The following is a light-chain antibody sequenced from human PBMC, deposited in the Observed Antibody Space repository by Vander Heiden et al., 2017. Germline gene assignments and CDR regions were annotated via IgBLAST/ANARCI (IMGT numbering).Light chain of an antibody. V-gene: IGLV2-14*01. J-gene: IGLJ1*01. Sequence: QSALTQPASVSGSPGQSITISCTAASSDVGGYNYVSWYQQYPGKAPKLMIYEVSNRPSGVSNRFSGSRSGNTASLTISGLQAEDEADYYCSSYTNRNTLVVFGTGTKVTVL. CDR2: EVS. CDR1: SSDVGGYNY. CDR3: SSYTNRNTLVV.